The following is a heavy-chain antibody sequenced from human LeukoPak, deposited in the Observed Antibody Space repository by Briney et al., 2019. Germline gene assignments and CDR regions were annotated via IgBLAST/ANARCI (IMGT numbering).Heavy chain of an antibody. CDR1: GYTFTSYY. D-gene: IGHD6-19*01. Sequence: ASVKVSCKASGYTFTSYYMHWVRHAPGQGLEWMGIINHSGGSTSYAQKFKGRVTMTRDTSTSTVYMELSSLRSEDTAVYYCAYSSGWYDAFDIWGQGTMVTVSS. J-gene: IGHJ3*02. CDR3: AYSSGWYDAFDI. CDR2: INHSGGST. V-gene: IGHV1-46*01.